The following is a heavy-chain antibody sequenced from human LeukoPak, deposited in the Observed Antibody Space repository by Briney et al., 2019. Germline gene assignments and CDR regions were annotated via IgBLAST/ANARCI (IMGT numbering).Heavy chain of an antibody. CDR3: AREVLGGYGDLGWFDP. D-gene: IGHD4-17*01. CDR2: IYTSGST. J-gene: IGHJ5*02. V-gene: IGHV4-4*07. Sequence: PSETLSLTCTVSGGSVSSYYWSWIRQPAGKGLEWIGRIYTSGSTNYNPSLKSRVTISVDTSKNQFSLKLSSVTAADTAVYYCAREVLGGYGDLGWFDPWGQGTLVTVSS. CDR1: GGSVSSYY.